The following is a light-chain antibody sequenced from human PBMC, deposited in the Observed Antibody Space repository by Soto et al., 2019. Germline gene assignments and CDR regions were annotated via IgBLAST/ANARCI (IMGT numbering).Light chain of an antibody. CDR2: EVS. CDR1: SSDVGSYNL. J-gene: IGLJ1*01. CDR3: CSYAGSSTFGPYV. Sequence: QSSLAQPASVSGSPGPSIAISCPGTSSDVGSYNLVSWYQQHPGKAPKLMIYEVSKRPSGVSNRFSGSKSGNTASLTISGLQAEDEADYYCCSYAGSSTFGPYVFGTGTKVTVL. V-gene: IGLV2-23*02.